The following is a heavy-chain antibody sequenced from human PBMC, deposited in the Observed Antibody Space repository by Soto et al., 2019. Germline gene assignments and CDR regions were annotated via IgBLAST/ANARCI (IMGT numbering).Heavy chain of an antibody. CDR2: ISGSGGST. CDR1: GFTFSSHA. Sequence: PGGPLRLPCAASGFTFSSHAMSWVRQAPGKGLEWVSAISGSGGSTYYADSVKGRFTISRDNSKNTLYLQMNSLRAEDTAVYYCAKGLWDIVVVVAATDYWGQGTLVTVSS. CDR3: AKGLWDIVVVVAATDY. V-gene: IGHV3-23*01. J-gene: IGHJ4*02. D-gene: IGHD2-15*01.